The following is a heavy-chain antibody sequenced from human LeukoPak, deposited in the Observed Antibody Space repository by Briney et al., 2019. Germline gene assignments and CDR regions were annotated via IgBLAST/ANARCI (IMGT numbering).Heavy chain of an antibody. CDR1: GGSISSYY. CDR3: ARGVVPGVCSGGSCYFGAFDY. CDR2: IYYSGST. J-gene: IGHJ4*02. V-gene: IGHV4-59*01. D-gene: IGHD2-15*01. Sequence: SETLSLTCTVSGGSISSYYWSWIRQPPGKGLEWIGYIYYSGSTNYNPSLKSRVTISVDTSKNQFSLKLSSVTAADTAVYYCARGVVPGVCSGGSCYFGAFDYWGQGTLVTVSS.